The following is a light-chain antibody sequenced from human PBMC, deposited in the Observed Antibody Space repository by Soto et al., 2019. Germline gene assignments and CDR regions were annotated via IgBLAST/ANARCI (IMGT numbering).Light chain of an antibody. CDR1: QSASTN. Sequence: EILLSQSPATLSVPPGERATLSRRASQSASTNFAWYQQRPGQAPRLLFYGASIRATAVPARFTASGSGTEFTLTISSLQSEDFAVYYCQQYNTWPRTFGQGTKVDIK. CDR2: GAS. J-gene: IGKJ1*01. V-gene: IGKV3-15*01. CDR3: QQYNTWPRT.